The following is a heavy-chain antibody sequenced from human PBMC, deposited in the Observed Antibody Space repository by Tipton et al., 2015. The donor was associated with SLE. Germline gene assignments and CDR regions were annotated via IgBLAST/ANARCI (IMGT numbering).Heavy chain of an antibody. J-gene: IGHJ6*02. D-gene: IGHD3-22*01. Sequence: QLVQSGAEVKKPGASVKVSCKASGYTFTGYYMHWVRQAPGQGLEWMGWINPNSGGTNYAQKFQGRVTMTRDTSISTAYMELSRLRSDDTAVYYCARGGLQYDSSGYYSTSHYGMDVWGQGTTVTVSS. CDR1: GYTFTGYY. CDR2: INPNSGGT. V-gene: IGHV1-2*02. CDR3: ARGGLQYDSSGYYSTSHYGMDV.